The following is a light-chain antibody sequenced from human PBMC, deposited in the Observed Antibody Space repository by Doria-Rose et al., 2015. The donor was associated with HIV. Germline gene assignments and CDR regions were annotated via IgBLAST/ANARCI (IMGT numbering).Light chain of an antibody. Sequence: TQSPGTLSLSPGERATLSCRASQSFSSTYLAWYQQKPGQAPSLLIYDGSTRATGIPDRFSASGSGTDFTLTINGLEPEDFALYYCHQYGTSWTFGQGTEVEI. CDR1: QSFSSTY. J-gene: IGKJ1*01. CDR3: HQYGTSWT. CDR2: DGS. V-gene: IGKV3-20*01.